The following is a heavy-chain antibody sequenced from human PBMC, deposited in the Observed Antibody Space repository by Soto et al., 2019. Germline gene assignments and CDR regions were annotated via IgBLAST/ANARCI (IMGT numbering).Heavy chain of an antibody. J-gene: IGHJ4*02. Sequence: PSETLSLTCTVSGGSISSYYWSWIRQPPGKGLEWIGYIYYSGSTNYNPSLKSRVTISVDTSKNQFSLKLSSVTAADTAVYYCARVREDVEMATTYFDYWGQGTLVTVSS. D-gene: IGHD5-12*01. V-gene: IGHV4-59*01. CDR3: ARVREDVEMATTYFDY. CDR2: IYYSGST. CDR1: GGSISSYY.